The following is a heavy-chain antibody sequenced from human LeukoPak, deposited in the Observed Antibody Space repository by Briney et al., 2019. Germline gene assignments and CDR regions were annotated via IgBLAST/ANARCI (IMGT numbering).Heavy chain of an antibody. CDR1: GGSITSSGYF. Sequence: SETLSLTCTVSGGSITSSGYFWGWIRQSPGKGLEWIGSIHSSGSTYYKPSLKSRITISVDTSKNLFSLKLSSVTAADTAVYYCAGILGYCSSTSCYADSFDYWGQGTLVTVSS. J-gene: IGHJ4*02. V-gene: IGHV4-39*01. CDR2: IHSSGST. D-gene: IGHD2-2*01. CDR3: AGILGYCSSTSCYADSFDY.